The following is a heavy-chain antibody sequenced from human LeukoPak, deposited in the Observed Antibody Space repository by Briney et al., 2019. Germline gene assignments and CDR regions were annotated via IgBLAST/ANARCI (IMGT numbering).Heavy chain of an antibody. Sequence: SLRLSCAASGFAFDDYAMHWGRHAPGKGLEWVSGISLNSGGIGYADSVKGIFTISRDNAKNSLYLQMNSLRAEDTALYYSAKTEFYYDSSGYSGYFDYWGQGTLVSVSS. CDR2: ISLNSGGI. J-gene: IGHJ4*02. CDR1: GFAFDDYA. D-gene: IGHD3-22*01. V-gene: IGHV3-9*01. CDR3: AKTEFYYDSSGYSGYFDY.